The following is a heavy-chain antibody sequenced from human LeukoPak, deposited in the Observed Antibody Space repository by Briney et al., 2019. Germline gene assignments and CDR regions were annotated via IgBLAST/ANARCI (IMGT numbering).Heavy chain of an antibody. J-gene: IGHJ4*02. CDR1: GYSFTNYW. CDR2: IYPGDSDT. D-gene: IGHD5-24*01. CDR3: ARQRDGYNLDY. Sequence: GESLKISCKGSGYSFTNYWIGWVRQMPGKGLEWMGIIYPGDSDTRYSPSFQGQVTISADESISSAYLQWSSLKASDTAMYYCARQRDGYNLDYWGQGILVTVSS. V-gene: IGHV5-51*01.